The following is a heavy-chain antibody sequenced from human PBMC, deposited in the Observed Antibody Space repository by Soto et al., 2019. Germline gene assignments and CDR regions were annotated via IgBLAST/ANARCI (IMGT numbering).Heavy chain of an antibody. CDR1: GFTFSNYA. Sequence: EVQLLDSGGGLVQPGGSLRLSCAASGFTFSNYAMTWVRQGPGTGLEGVSGISGSGGRSYYADSVKRRFTISRDNSKSTLYLQMNSLRAEDTAVYYCAKAYFVWASEQPYYFDSWGQGTLVTVSS. D-gene: IGHD3-16*01. CDR2: ISGSGGRS. J-gene: IGHJ4*02. V-gene: IGHV3-23*01. CDR3: AKAYFVWASEQPYYFDS.